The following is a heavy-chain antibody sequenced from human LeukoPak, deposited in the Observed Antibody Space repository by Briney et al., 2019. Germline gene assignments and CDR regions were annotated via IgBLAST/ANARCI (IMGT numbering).Heavy chain of an antibody. CDR2: IRYDGSNK. CDR1: GLTFSSYG. D-gene: IGHD4-23*01. J-gene: IGHJ4*02. V-gene: IGHV3-30*02. CDR3: AKGGVTSSYFDY. Sequence: GGSLRLSCTASGLTFSSYGMHWVRQAPGKGLEWVAFIRYDGSNKYYADSVKGRFTISRDNSKNTLYLQMNSLRAEDTAVYYCAKGGVTSSYFDYWGQGTLVTVSS.